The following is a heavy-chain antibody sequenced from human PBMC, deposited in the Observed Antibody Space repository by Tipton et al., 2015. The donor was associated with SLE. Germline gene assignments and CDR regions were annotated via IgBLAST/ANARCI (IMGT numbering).Heavy chain of an antibody. J-gene: IGHJ6*03. CDR2: VHYNGNN. V-gene: IGHV4-59*01. Sequence: TLSLTCSVSGGSISNYYWSWIRQPPGKGLEWIGYVHYNGNNHNNPSLKSRLTISLDRSKNQFSLKLSSVTAADTAVYYCARGRYQLPSSYYYYYMDVWGKGTTVTVSS. D-gene: IGHD2-2*01. CDR1: GGSISNYY. CDR3: ARGRYQLPSSYYYYYMDV.